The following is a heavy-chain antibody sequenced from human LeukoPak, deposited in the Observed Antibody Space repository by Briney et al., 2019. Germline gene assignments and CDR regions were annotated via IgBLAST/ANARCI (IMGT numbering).Heavy chain of an antibody. V-gene: IGHV1-2*02. Sequence: ASVKVSCKASGYTFTSYYMHWVRQAPGQGLEWLGWINPNSGGTNYAQKFQGRITMTRDTSITTAYMELSSLTSDDTAVYHCARLDITIIPYWGQGTLVTVSS. D-gene: IGHD3-22*01. J-gene: IGHJ4*02. CDR3: ARLDITIIPY. CDR1: GYTFTSYY. CDR2: INPNSGGT.